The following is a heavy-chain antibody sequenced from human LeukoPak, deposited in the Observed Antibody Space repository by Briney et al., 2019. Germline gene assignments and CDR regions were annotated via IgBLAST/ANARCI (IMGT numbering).Heavy chain of an antibody. CDR3: ARDSSRGYSGYDYYFDY. J-gene: IGHJ4*02. CDR2: ISYDGSNK. CDR1: GFTFDNYA. D-gene: IGHD5-12*01. V-gene: IGHV3-30*19. Sequence: GGSLRLSCTASGFTFDNYAMSWFRQAPGKGLEWVAVISYDGSNKYYADSVKGRFTISRDNSKNTLYLQMNSLRAEDTAVYYCARDSSRGYSGYDYYFDYWGQGTLVTVSS.